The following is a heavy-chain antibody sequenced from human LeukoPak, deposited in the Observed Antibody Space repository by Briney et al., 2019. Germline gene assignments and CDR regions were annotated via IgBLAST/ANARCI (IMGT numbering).Heavy chain of an antibody. CDR1: GYTFTSYG. CDR2: ISAYNGNT. Sequence: GASVKVSCKASGYTFTSYGISWVRQAPGQWLEWMGWISAYNGNTNYAQKLQGRVTMTTDTSTSTAYMELRSLRSDDTAVYYCARAPTVVVPAAKKGTFDYWGQGTLVTVSS. CDR3: ARAPTVVVPAAKKGTFDY. J-gene: IGHJ4*02. D-gene: IGHD2-2*01. V-gene: IGHV1-18*01.